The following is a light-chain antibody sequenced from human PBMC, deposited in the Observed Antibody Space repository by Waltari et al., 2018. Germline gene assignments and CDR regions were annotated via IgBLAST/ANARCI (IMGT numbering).Light chain of an antibody. V-gene: IGKV3-11*01. CDR3: QQRRNWPRT. J-gene: IGKJ2*01. CDR1: ESVSNS. Sequence: EIVLTQSPVTLSLSPGDRASLSCRASESVSNSLAWYQHKPGQAPRLLIFDASSRANGIPARFSGSGSGTDFTLTISSLEPEDFAVYYCQQRRNWPRTFGQGTNLDIK. CDR2: DAS.